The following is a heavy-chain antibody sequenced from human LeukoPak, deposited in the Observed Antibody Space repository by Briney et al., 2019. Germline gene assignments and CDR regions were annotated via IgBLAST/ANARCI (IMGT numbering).Heavy chain of an antibody. CDR2: INPNSGGT. J-gene: IGHJ4*02. D-gene: IGHD3-22*01. CDR1: GYTFTGYY. V-gene: IGHV1-2*02. Sequence: ASVKVSCKASGYTFTGYYMHWVRQAPGRGLEWMGWINPNSGGTNYTQKFQGRVTMTRDTSISTAYMELSRLRSDDTAVYYCARDRNFIYYDSSGYYCELRNWGQGTLVTVSS. CDR3: ARDRNFIYYDSSGYYCELRN.